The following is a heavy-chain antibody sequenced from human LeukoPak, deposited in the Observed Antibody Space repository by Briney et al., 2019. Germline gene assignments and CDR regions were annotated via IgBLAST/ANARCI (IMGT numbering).Heavy chain of an antibody. J-gene: IGHJ4*02. Sequence: GGSLRLSCAASGFTFSSYWMHWVRQAPGKGLVWVSRINEDGRITTYADSVKGRFTISRDNAKNTLYLQMNSLRAEDTAVYYCTKDLTGKRDYWGQGILVTVSS. V-gene: IGHV3-74*01. D-gene: IGHD1-20*01. CDR3: TKDLTGKRDY. CDR2: INEDGRIT. CDR1: GFTFSSYW.